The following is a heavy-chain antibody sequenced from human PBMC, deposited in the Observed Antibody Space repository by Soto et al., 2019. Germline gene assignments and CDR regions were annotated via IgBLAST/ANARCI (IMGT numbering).Heavy chain of an antibody. J-gene: IGHJ5*02. CDR3: ARDLHVDTAMIWFDP. V-gene: IGHV1-69*06. Sequence: GASVKVSCKASGDTFSSYGINWVRQAPGQGLEWMGGIIPIFDTSNSAQKFQGRVTIIADKSTSTVYMELSSLRSEDTAVYYCARDLHVDTAMIWFDPWGQGTLVTVSS. CDR2: IIPIFDTS. CDR1: GDTFSSYG. D-gene: IGHD5-18*01.